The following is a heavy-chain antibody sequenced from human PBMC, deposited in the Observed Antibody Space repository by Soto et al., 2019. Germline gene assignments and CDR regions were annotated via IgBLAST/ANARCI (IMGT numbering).Heavy chain of an antibody. J-gene: IGHJ6*02. D-gene: IGHD4-17*01. CDR1: GGSISSYY. V-gene: IGHV4-59*01. Sequence: QVQLQESGPGLVKPSETLSLTCTVSGGSISSYYWSWIRQPPGKGLEWIGYIYYSGSTNYNPSLKSRATISVDTSKTPFSLKLSSVTAADTAVYYCARGSTLYGDYGGWGGGMDVWGQGTTVTVSS. CDR2: IYYSGST. CDR3: ARGSTLYGDYGGWGGGMDV.